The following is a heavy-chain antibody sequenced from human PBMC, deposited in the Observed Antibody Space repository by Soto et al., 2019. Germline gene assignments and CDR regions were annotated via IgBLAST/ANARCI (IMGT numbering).Heavy chain of an antibody. D-gene: IGHD6-6*01. CDR3: ARVEMAARPRGNYGIDV. CDR1: GYTFTGYY. J-gene: IGHJ6*02. CDR2: INPNSGGT. Sequence: ASVKVSCKASGYTFTGYYMHWVRQAPGQGLEWMGWINPNSGGTNYAQKFQGRVTMTRDTSISTAYMELSRLRSDDTAVYYCARVEMAARPRGNYGIDVWGQGTTVTVSS. V-gene: IGHV1-2*02.